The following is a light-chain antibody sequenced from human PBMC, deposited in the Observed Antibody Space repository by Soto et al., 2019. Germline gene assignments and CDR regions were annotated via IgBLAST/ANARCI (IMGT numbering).Light chain of an antibody. CDR2: RNN. CDR3: AAWDDSLSGLAV. J-gene: IGLJ7*01. Sequence: QSVLTQPPSAFGTPGQRVTISCSGSSSNIGSNYVYWYQQLPGTAPKLLIYRNNQRPSGVPDRFSGSKSGTSASLAISGLRSEDEADYYCAAWDDSLSGLAVFGGGTQLTVL. CDR1: SSNIGSNY. V-gene: IGLV1-47*01.